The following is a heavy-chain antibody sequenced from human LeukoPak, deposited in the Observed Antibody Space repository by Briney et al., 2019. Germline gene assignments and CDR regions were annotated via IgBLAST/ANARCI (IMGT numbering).Heavy chain of an antibody. CDR1: GYTFTGYY. Sequence: ASVKVSCKASGYTFTGYYMHWVRQAPGQGLEWMGWINPNSGGTNYAQKCQGRVTMTRDTSISTAYMELSRLRSDDTAVYYCARDRAPLGYCSSTSCYTFRSWGQGTLVTVSS. CDR2: INPNSGGT. J-gene: IGHJ5*02. D-gene: IGHD2-2*02. CDR3: ARDRAPLGYCSSTSCYTFRS. V-gene: IGHV1-2*02.